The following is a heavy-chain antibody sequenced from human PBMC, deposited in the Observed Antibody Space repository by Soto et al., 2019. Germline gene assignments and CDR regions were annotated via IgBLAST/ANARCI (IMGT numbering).Heavy chain of an antibody. V-gene: IGHV1-18*01. J-gene: IGHJ4*02. CDR3: ARVYGYGYGHFDF. D-gene: IGHD5-18*01. CDR1: GYTFTSYG. CDR2: ISAHNGNT. Sequence: GASVKVSCKASGYTFTSYGISWVRQAPGQGLEWMGWISAHNGNTNYAQKLQDRITVTTDTSTSTAYMELRSLRPEDTAIYYCARVYGYGYGHFDFWGQGSLVTVSS.